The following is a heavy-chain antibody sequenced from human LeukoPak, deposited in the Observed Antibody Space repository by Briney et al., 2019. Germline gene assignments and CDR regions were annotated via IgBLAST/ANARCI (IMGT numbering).Heavy chain of an antibody. J-gene: IGHJ4*02. D-gene: IGHD2-2*01. CDR1: GFTFSSYS. CDR3: ARVALKYCSSISCYAGDY. V-gene: IGHV3-21*01. Sequence: GASLRLSCAASGFTFSSYSMNWVRQAPGKGLEWVSSISSSSSYIYYADSVKGRFTISRGNAKNSLYLQMNSLRAEDTAVYYCARVALKYCSSISCYAGDYWGQGTLVTVSS. CDR2: ISSSSSYI.